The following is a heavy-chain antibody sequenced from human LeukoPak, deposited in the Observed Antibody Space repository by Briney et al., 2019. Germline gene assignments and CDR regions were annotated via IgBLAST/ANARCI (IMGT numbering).Heavy chain of an antibody. Sequence: SETLSITCTVSGGSISRDSHYWGWIRQPPGKGLEWIGSMFYRGSTYYNSSLTSRVTISADTSKNQFSLKLSSVTAADTAVYYCALQPARRLSWFDPWGQGTLVTVSS. J-gene: IGHJ5*02. CDR1: GGSISRDSHY. D-gene: IGHD2-2*01. V-gene: IGHV4-39*01. CDR3: ALQPARRLSWFDP. CDR2: MFYRGST.